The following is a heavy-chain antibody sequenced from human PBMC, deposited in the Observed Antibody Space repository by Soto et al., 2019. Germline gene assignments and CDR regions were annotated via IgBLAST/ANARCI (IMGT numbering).Heavy chain of an antibody. D-gene: IGHD1-26*01. CDR2: ISDSGSLT. V-gene: IGHV3-11*01. CDR3: ARALVLGVGALSQ. Sequence: QAQLVESGGGLVKPEGSLRLSCAASGFTFSAYYMSWIRQAPGKGLEWVSYISDSGSLTHYGDSVKGRFTISRDNAKASLYLQMDSLRAEDTAIYYCARALVLGVGALSQWGQGTLVTVSS. J-gene: IGHJ4*02. CDR1: GFTFSAYY.